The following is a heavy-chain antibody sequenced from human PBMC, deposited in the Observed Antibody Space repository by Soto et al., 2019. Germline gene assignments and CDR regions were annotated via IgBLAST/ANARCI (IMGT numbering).Heavy chain of an antibody. Sequence: GGSLRLSCAASGFTFSNYAMSWVRQATGKGLEWVSSISGSGDSTYYTDSVKGRFTISRDNSKNTLYLHMNSLNTEDTAVYYCAKDVTVDIVNTPGYWGQGTLVTVSS. J-gene: IGHJ4*02. CDR1: GFTFSNYA. CDR3: AKDVTVDIVNTPGY. V-gene: IGHV3-23*01. D-gene: IGHD5-12*01. CDR2: ISGSGDST.